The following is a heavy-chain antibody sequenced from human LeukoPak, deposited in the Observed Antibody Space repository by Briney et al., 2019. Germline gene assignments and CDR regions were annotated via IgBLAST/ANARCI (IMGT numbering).Heavy chain of an antibody. D-gene: IGHD6-19*01. CDR2: ISSSSSII. J-gene: IGHJ5*02. CDR3: ARDRSSGWYENWFDP. CDR1: GFTFSSYS. V-gene: IGHV3-21*01. Sequence: GGSLRLSCAASGFTFSSYSMNWVRQAPGKGLEWVSSISSSSSIIYYADPVKGRFTISRDNAKKSLYLQMKSLRAEDTAVYYCARDRSSGWYENWFDPWGQGTLVTVSS.